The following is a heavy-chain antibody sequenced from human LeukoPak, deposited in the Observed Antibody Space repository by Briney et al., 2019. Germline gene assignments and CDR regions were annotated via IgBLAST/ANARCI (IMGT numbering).Heavy chain of an antibody. CDR1: GFTFSSYA. CDR2: ISSSGSTI. D-gene: IGHD6-13*01. J-gene: IGHJ4*02. Sequence: GGSLRLSCAASGFTFSSYAMNWVRQAPGKGLEWVSYISSSGSTIYYADSVKGRFTISRDNAKNSLYLQMNSLRVDDTAVYYCARGGLRIAAAVWGQGTLVTVSS. CDR3: ARGGLRIAAAV. V-gene: IGHV3-48*01.